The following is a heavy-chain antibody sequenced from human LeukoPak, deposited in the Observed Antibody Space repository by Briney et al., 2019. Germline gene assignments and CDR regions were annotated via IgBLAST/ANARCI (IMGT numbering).Heavy chain of an antibody. D-gene: IGHD3-10*01. J-gene: IGHJ4*02. V-gene: IGHV3-66*01. CDR3: ARVRSMVRGVIITAYYFDY. CDR2: IYSGGST. CDR1: GFTFSSYA. Sequence: GGSLRLSCTASGFTFSSYAMNWVRQAPGKGLEWVSVIYSGGSTYYADSVKGRFTISRDNSKNTLYLQMNSLRAEDTAVYYCARVRSMVRGVIITAYYFDYWGQGTLVTVSS.